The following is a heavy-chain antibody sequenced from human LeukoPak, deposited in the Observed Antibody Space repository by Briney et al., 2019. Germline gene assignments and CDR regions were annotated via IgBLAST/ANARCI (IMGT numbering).Heavy chain of an antibody. J-gene: IGHJ4*02. CDR2: IIPILGIA. D-gene: IGHD6-13*01. Sequence: SVKVSCKASGGTFSSYAISWVRQAPGQGLEWMGRIIPILGIASYAQKFQGRVTITADKSTSTAYMELSSLRSEDTAVYYCASRLYSSSWIFDYWGQGTLVTVSS. V-gene: IGHV1-69*04. CDR1: GGTFSSYA. CDR3: ASRLYSSSWIFDY.